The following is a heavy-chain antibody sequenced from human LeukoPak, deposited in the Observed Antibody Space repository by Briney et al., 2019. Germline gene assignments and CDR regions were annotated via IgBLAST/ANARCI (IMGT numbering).Heavy chain of an antibody. V-gene: IGHV3-53*01. CDR3: ASNREGITIFGVVITNFDY. J-gene: IGHJ4*02. Sequence: GGSLRLSCAASGFSVSGNYMNWVRQAPGKGLEWVSVIYTGGSTYYADSVKGRFTISRDNSKNTLYLQMNSLRAEDTAVYYCASNREGITIFGVVITNFDYWGQGTLVTVSS. CDR1: GFSVSGNY. CDR2: IYTGGST. D-gene: IGHD3-3*01.